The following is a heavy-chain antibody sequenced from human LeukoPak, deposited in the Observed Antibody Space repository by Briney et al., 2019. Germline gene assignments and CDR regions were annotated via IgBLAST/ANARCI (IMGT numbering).Heavy chain of an antibody. J-gene: IGHJ4*02. CDR2: ITASSSYT. Sequence: GGSLRLSCAASGFTFSTYSMNWVSQAPGKGLEWVSSITASSSYTYYADSVKGRFTISRDNTKNSLYLQMDSLRAEDTGIYYCAREDYYESGTDDYWGQGTLVTVFS. CDR3: AREDYYESGTDDY. CDR1: GFTFSTYS. D-gene: IGHD3-10*01. V-gene: IGHV3-21*01.